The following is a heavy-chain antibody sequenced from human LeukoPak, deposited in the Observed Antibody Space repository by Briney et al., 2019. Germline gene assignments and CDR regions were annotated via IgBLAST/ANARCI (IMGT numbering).Heavy chain of an antibody. CDR2: ISSSSSNI. V-gene: IGHV3-48*04. J-gene: IGHJ4*02. CDR1: GFTFSSYS. CDR3: ARGLSYYFDY. D-gene: IGHD1-26*01. Sequence: GRSLRLSCAASGFTFSSYSMKWVRPAPGKGREWVSYISSSSSNIYYADSMKGRFTTSRDNAKNSLYLQMNSLRAEDTAVYYCARGLSYYFDYWGQGTLVTVSS.